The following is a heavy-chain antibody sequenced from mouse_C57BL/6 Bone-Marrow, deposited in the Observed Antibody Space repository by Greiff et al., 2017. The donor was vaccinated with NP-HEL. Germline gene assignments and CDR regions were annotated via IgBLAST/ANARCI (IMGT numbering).Heavy chain of an antibody. D-gene: IGHD4-1*01. J-gene: IGHJ2*01. V-gene: IGHV1-81*01. CDR2: IYPRSGNT. Sequence: QVQLKQSGAELARPGASVKLSCKASGYTFTSYGISWVKQRTGQGLEWIGEIYPRSGNTYYNEKFKGKATLTADKSSSTAYMELRSLTSEDSAVYFCASGPTGGYYWGQGTTLTVSS. CDR1: GYTFTSYG. CDR3: ASGPTGGYY.